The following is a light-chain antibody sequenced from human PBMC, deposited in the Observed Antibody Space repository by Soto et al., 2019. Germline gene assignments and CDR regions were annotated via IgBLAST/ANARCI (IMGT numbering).Light chain of an antibody. CDR2: LAS. CDR3: LQDINYPWT. V-gene: IGKV1-6*02. Sequence: ATQLTQSPSSLSASVGDTVNISCRASQDIRNELGWYQQKAGRAPTLLIYLASNLQSGVPRRFSGSRSGTEFTLTISSLQPEDFSSYYCLQDINYPWTFGQGTKVEIK. J-gene: IGKJ1*01. CDR1: QDIRNE.